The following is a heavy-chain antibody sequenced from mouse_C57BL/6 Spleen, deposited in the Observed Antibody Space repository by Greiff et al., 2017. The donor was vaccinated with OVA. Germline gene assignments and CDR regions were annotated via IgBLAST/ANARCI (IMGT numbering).Heavy chain of an antibody. J-gene: IGHJ4*01. D-gene: IGHD1-1*01. CDR1: GFTFSSYA. Sequence: DVKLVESGEGLVKPGGSLKLSCAASGFTFSSYAMSWVRQTPEKRLEWVAYISSGGDYIYYADTVKGRFTISRDNARNTLYLQMSSLKSEDTAMYYCTRERNYYGSLYYAMDYWGQGTSVTVSS. V-gene: IGHV5-9-1*02. CDR3: TRERNYYGSLYYAMDY. CDR2: ISSGGDYI.